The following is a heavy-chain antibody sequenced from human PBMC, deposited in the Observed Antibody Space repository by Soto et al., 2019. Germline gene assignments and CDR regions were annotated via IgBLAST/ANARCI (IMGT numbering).Heavy chain of an antibody. Sequence: PSETLSLTCTVSGGSVSSGSYYWSWIRQPPGKGLEWIGCIYYSGSTNYNPSLKSRVNISVDTSKTQFSLKLSSVTAADTAVYYCARHFEGSSWYDAFDIWGQGTMVTVSS. CDR1: GGSVSSGSYY. D-gene: IGHD6-13*01. J-gene: IGHJ3*02. V-gene: IGHV4-61*01. CDR3: ARHFEGSSWYDAFDI. CDR2: IYYSGST.